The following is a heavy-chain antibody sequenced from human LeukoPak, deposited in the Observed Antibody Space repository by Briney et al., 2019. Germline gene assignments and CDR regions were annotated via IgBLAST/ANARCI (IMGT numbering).Heavy chain of an antibody. D-gene: IGHD3-10*02. V-gene: IGHV3-48*03. J-gene: IGHJ6*04. Sequence: GGSLRLSCAASGFTFSSYEMNWVRQAPGKGLEWVSYISSSGSTIYYADSVKGRFTISRDNTKNSLYLQMNSLRAEDAAVYYCAELGITMIGGVWGKGTTVTISS. CDR1: GFTFSSYE. CDR3: AELGITMIGGV. CDR2: ISSSGSTI.